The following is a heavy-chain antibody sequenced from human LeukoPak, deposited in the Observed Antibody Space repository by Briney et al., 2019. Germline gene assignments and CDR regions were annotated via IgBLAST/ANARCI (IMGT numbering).Heavy chain of an antibody. CDR2: INWNGGRT. V-gene: IGHV3-20*04. CDR1: GFTSDAFV. D-gene: IGHD3-10*01. Sequence: VGSLRLSCAASGFTSDAFVMSWVRQAPGQGLGWVSGINWNGGRTGYADSAQGRFTIFRDNAKNSLYLQMNSLRAEDTALYYCARYRGSGSYLLFYFDYWGQGTLVTVSS. CDR3: ARYRGSGSYLLFYFDY. J-gene: IGHJ4*02.